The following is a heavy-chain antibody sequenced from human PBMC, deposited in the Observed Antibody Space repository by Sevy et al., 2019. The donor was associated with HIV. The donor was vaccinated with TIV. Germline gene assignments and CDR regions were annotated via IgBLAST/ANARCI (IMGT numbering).Heavy chain of an antibody. CDR1: GGTFSSYG. Sequence: ASVKVSCKASGGTFSSYGISWVRQAPGQGLEWMGGFIPIFGTTNYAQKFQGRVTITADESTSTAYMELSSLRSEDTAIYYCARLYHDGSGVQAFDIWGQGTKVTVSS. V-gene: IGHV1-69*13. CDR3: ARLYHDGSGVQAFDI. CDR2: FIPIFGTT. J-gene: IGHJ3*02. D-gene: IGHD3-22*01.